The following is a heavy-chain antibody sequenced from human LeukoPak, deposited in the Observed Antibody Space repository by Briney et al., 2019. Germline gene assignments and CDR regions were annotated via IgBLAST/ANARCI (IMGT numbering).Heavy chain of an antibody. Sequence: SETLSLTCAVSGGSISSGGYSWSWIRQPPGKGLEWIGYIYHSGSTYYNPSLKSRVTISVDRSKNQFSLKLSSVTAADTAVYYCARSSEYYYGSGSPFNDWGQGTLVTVSS. CDR2: IYHSGST. CDR3: ARSSEYYYGSGSPFND. CDR1: GGSISSGGYS. D-gene: IGHD3-10*01. J-gene: IGHJ4*02. V-gene: IGHV4-30-2*01.